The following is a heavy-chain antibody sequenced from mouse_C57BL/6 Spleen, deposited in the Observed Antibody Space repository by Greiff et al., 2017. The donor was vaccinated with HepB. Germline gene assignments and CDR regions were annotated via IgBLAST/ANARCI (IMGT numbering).Heavy chain of an antibody. CDR3: ARGYYGSSRVNWYFDV. CDR1: GFTFSSYA. D-gene: IGHD1-1*01. CDR2: ISDGGSYT. Sequence: EVKLVESGGGLVKPGGSLKLSCAASGFTFSSYAMSWVRQTPEKRLEWVATISDGGSYTYYPDNVKGRFTISRDNAKNNLYLQMSHLKSEDTAMYYCARGYYGSSRVNWYFDVWGTGTTVTVSS. V-gene: IGHV5-4*03. J-gene: IGHJ1*03.